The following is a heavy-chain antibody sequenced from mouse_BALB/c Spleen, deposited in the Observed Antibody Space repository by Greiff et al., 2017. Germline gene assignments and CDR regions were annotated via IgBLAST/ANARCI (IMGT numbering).Heavy chain of an antibody. CDR1: GFTFSDYY. CDR3: ARAYYGNYGGYFDV. D-gene: IGHD2-10*01. Sequence: EVKLMESGGGLVKPGGSLKLSCAASGFTFSDYYMYWVRQTPEKRLEWVASISSGGSTYYPDSVKGRFTISRDNARNILYLQMSSLRSEDTAMYYCARAYYGNYGGYFDVWGAGTTVTVSS. J-gene: IGHJ1*01. CDR2: ISSGGST. V-gene: IGHV5-6-5*01.